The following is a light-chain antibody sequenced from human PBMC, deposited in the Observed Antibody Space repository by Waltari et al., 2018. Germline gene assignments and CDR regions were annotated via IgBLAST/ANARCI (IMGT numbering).Light chain of an antibody. V-gene: IGKV3-20*01. CDR2: GAS. CDR3: QKYDRLPAT. Sequence: EIVLTQSPGTLSFSPGERGTLSCRASQSVSRFLAWYQQKPGQAPRLLIYGASTRATGSPDRFSGSGSGTDFSLTISRLEPEDFAVYYCQKYDRLPATFGQGTKVEIK. J-gene: IGKJ1*01. CDR1: QSVSRF.